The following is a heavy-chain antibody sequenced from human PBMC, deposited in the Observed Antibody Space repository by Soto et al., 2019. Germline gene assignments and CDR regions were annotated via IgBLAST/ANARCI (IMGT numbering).Heavy chain of an antibody. J-gene: IGHJ6*02. V-gene: IGHV3-30*18. CDR3: AKVGATLYYYYGMDV. D-gene: IGHD1-26*01. CDR1: GFTFSSYG. Sequence: QVQLVESGGGVVQPGRSLRLSCAASGFTFSSYGMHWVRQAPGKGLEWVAVISYDGSNKYYADSVKGRFTISRDNSKNTLYLQMNSLRAEDTAVYYCAKVGATLYYYYGMDVWGQGTTVTVSS. CDR2: ISYDGSNK.